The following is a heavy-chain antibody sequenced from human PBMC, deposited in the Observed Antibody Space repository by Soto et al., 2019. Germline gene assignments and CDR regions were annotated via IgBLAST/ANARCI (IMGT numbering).Heavy chain of an antibody. CDR3: ARGGPGIKGSGQNWFDP. D-gene: IGHD3-10*01. CDR1: GGSISSYY. CDR2: IYYSGST. V-gene: IGHV4-59*01. J-gene: IGHJ5*02. Sequence: SETLSLTCTVSGGSISSYYWSWIRQPPGKGLEWIGYIYYSGSTNYNPSLKSRVTISVDTSKNQFPLKLSSVTAADTAVYYCARGGPGIKGSGQNWFDPWGQGTLVTVSS.